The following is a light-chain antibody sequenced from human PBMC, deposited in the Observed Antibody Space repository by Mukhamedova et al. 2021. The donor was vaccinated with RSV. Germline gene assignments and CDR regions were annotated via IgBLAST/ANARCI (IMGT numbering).Light chain of an antibody. CDR2: SVS. Sequence: MIYSVSIQASGVPDGFSGSKSGNTASMTISGFQAEDEADYYCNSHRRGGTFVFGTGTKVTVL. CDR3: NSHRRGGTFV. J-gene: IGLJ1*01. V-gene: IGLV2-18*02.